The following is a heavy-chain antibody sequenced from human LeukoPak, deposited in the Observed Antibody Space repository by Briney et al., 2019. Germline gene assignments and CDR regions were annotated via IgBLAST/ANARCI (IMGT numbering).Heavy chain of an antibody. CDR2: IGGSGGST. CDR1: GFTFSSYA. J-gene: IGHJ6*02. Sequence: GGSLRLSCAASGFTFSSYAMSWVRQAPGKGLESDSGIGGSGGSTYCAYSVKGRLTISGDKSKNTLYLQMDSLRAEDTAVYYCAKGRGDPSYYGMDVWGQGTTVTVSS. CDR3: AKGRGDPSYYGMDV. V-gene: IGHV3-23*01. D-gene: IGHD3-10*01.